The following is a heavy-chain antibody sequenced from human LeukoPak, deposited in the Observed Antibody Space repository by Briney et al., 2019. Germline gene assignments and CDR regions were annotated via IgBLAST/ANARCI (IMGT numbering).Heavy chain of an antibody. CDR3: ARVDSSGWLIYGMDV. J-gene: IGHJ6*02. D-gene: IGHD6-19*01. V-gene: IGHV3-30-3*01. CDR2: ISYDGSNK. CDR1: GFAFYSYA. Sequence: GGSLRLSCAASGFAFYSYAMHWVRQAPAKGLEWVAVISYDGSNKFYADSVRGRFTISRDNSKNTLYLQMNSLRPEDTAVYYCARVDSSGWLIYGMDVWGQGTTVTVSS.